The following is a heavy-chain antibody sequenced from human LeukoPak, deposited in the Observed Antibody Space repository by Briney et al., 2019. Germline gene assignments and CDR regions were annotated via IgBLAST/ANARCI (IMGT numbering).Heavy chain of an antibody. CDR3: AKDRYSIWYLTIDH. Sequence: ETLSLTCTVSGGSISSYYWGWVRQAPGKGLEWVSVISGSGDTTNYADSVKGRFTISRDNSKNTLYLQMNSLRAEDTAVYYCAKDRYSIWYLTIDHWGQGTLVTVSS. J-gene: IGHJ4*02. D-gene: IGHD6-13*01. V-gene: IGHV3-23*01. CDR2: ISGSGDTT. CDR1: GGSISSYY.